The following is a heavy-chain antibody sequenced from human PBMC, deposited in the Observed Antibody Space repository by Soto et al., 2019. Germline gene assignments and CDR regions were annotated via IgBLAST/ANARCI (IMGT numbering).Heavy chain of an antibody. CDR3: ARQGDYGDREYYFDY. V-gene: IGHV3-53*01. CDR2: IYSGGST. D-gene: IGHD4-17*01. CDR1: GFTVSSNY. J-gene: IGHJ4*02. Sequence: EVQLVESGGGLIQPGGSLRLSCAASGFTVSSNYMSWVRQAPGKGLEGVSVIYSGGSTYYADSVKGRFTISRDNSKNTLYLQMNSLRAEDTAVYYCARQGDYGDREYYFDYWGQGTLVTVSS.